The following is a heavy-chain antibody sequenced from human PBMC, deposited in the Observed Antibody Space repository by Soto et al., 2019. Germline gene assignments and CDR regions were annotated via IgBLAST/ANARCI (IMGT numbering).Heavy chain of an antibody. Sequence: GGSLRLSCAASGFTFSSYGMHWVRQAPGKGLEWVAVISYDGSNKYYADSGKGRFTISRDNSKNTLYLQMNSLRAEDTAVYYCAKDGASYYYYGMDVWGQGTTATASS. CDR2: ISYDGSNK. J-gene: IGHJ6*02. V-gene: IGHV3-30*18. CDR3: AKDGASYYYYGMDV. CDR1: GFTFSSYG. D-gene: IGHD3-10*01.